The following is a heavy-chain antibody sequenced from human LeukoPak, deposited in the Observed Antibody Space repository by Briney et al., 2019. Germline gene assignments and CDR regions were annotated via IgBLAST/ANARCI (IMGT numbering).Heavy chain of an antibody. CDR1: GFTFTNYG. Sequence: GGSLRLSCAASGFTFTNYGMHWVRQAPGKGLEWVAFIRYDGTNKYYADSVKGRFTFSRDNSKNTLYLQMNSLRAEDTAVYYCAKGGGDFWNDSTPTDFDYWGQGTLVTVSS. CDR3: AKGGGDFWNDSTPTDFDY. V-gene: IGHV3-30*02. CDR2: IRYDGTNK. D-gene: IGHD3-3*01. J-gene: IGHJ4*02.